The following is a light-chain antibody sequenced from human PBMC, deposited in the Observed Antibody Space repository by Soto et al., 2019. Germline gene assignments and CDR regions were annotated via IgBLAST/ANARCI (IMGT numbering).Light chain of an antibody. CDR3: QQYNSS. J-gene: IGKJ2*01. CDR1: QSISNW. Sequence: DIQMTQSPSTLSASVGGRVTITCRASQSISNWLAWYQQKPGKAPKLLIYKASSLESGVPSRFSGSGSGTEFTLTISSLQPDDFATYYCQQYNSSFGQGTKVDI. V-gene: IGKV1-5*03. CDR2: KAS.